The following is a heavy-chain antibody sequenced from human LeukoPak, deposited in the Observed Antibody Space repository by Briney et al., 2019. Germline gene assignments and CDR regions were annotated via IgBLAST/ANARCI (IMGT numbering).Heavy chain of an antibody. Sequence: ASVKVSCKASGYTFTSYAMNWVRQAPGQGLEWMGWISAYNGNTNYAQKLQGRVTMTTDTSTSTAYMELRSLRSDDTAVYYCARVARDYDSSGYAFDIWGQGTMVTVSS. CDR1: GYTFTSYA. J-gene: IGHJ3*02. CDR2: ISAYNGNT. CDR3: ARVARDYDSSGYAFDI. D-gene: IGHD3-22*01. V-gene: IGHV1-18*01.